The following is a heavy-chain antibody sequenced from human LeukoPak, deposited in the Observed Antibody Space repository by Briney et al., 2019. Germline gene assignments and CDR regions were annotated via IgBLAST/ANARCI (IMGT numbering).Heavy chain of an antibody. CDR1: GFTFSSYG. Sequence: PGGSLRLSCAASGFTFSSYGMHWVRQAPGKGLEWVAVIWYDGSNKYYADSVEGRFTISRDNSKNTLYLQMNSLRAEDTAVYYCARDTRDYYYMDVWGKGTTVTVSS. V-gene: IGHV3-33*01. CDR3: ARDTRDYYYMDV. CDR2: IWYDGSNK. J-gene: IGHJ6*03.